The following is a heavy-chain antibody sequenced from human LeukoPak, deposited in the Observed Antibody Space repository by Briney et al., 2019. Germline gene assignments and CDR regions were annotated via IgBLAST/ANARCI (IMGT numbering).Heavy chain of an antibody. Sequence: GASVKVSCKASGYTFTSYYMHWVRQAPGQGLEWMGIINPSGGSTSYAQKFQGRVTMTRDTSTSTVYMELSSLRSEDTAVYYCAIPGSSGCRTSGADYWGQGTLVTVSS. CDR1: GYTFTSYY. CDR2: INPSGGST. CDR3: AIPGSSGCRTSGADY. V-gene: IGHV1-46*01. J-gene: IGHJ4*02. D-gene: IGHD3-22*01.